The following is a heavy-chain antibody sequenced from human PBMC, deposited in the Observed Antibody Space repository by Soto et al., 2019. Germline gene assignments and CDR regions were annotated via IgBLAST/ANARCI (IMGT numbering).Heavy chain of an antibody. V-gene: IGHV5-51*01. CDR2: IYPGDSDT. CDR1: GYSFTSYW. Sequence: GESLKISCKGSGYSFTSYWIGWVRQMPGKGLEWMGIIYPGDSDTRYSPSFQGQVTISADKSISPAYLQWSSLKASDTAMYYCARHTPETLLAAGDLGRMDYWGQGTLVTVSS. D-gene: IGHD7-27*01. J-gene: IGHJ4*02. CDR3: ARHTPETLLAAGDLGRMDY.